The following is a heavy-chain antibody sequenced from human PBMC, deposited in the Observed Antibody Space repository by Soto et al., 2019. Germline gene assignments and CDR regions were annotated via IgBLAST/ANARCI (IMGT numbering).Heavy chain of an antibody. Sequence: EVQLLESGGGLVQPGGSLRLSCAASGFTFSSYAMSWVRQAPGKGLEWVSAISGSGGSTYYADSVKGRFTISRDNSKNTLYLQMNSLRAEDTDVYYCAKSGYSSSWYSGLTNYYYYMDVWGKGTTVTVSS. D-gene: IGHD6-13*01. CDR1: GFTFSSYA. CDR2: ISGSGGST. V-gene: IGHV3-23*01. CDR3: AKSGYSSSWYSGLTNYYYYMDV. J-gene: IGHJ6*03.